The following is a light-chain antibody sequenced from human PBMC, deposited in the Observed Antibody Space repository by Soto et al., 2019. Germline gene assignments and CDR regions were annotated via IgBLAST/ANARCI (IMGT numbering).Light chain of an antibody. J-gene: IGLJ2*01. V-gene: IGLV1-40*01. Sequence: QSVLTQPPSVSGAPGQRVTISCTGSSSNIGAGYDVHWYQQLPGTAPQLLIYVNSNRPSGVPDRFSGSKSGTSASLAITGLQAEDEADYYCQSYDSSLSVVFGGGTQLTVL. CDR3: QSYDSSLSVV. CDR1: SSNIGAGYD. CDR2: VNS.